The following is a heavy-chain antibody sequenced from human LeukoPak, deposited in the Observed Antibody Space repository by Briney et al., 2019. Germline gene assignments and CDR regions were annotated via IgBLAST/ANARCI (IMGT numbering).Heavy chain of an antibody. J-gene: IGHJ4*02. CDR1: GFIVSDNY. V-gene: IGHV3-66*02. CDR2: IYSDGGT. CDR3: ARGGYSYDRSPRYYFDY. D-gene: IGHD3-22*01. Sequence: GSLRLSCAASGFIVSDNYMIWVRQAPGKGLEWVSIIYSDGGTNYADTVKGRLTISRDNSKNTLYVQMNNLGPDDTAVYYCARGGYSYDRSPRYYFDYWGQGTLVTVSS.